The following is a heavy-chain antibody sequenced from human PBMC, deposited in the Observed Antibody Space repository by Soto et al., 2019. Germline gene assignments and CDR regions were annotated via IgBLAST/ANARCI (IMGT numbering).Heavy chain of an antibody. Sequence: QVELVESGGGLAKPGGSLRLSCAASGFTFSDYYMSWIRQAPGKGLEWISYISSSATTIHYADAVKGRFTISRDNAKNSLSLQMNSLRVEDTAVYFCAREGQGDFGDYLPGGYFDSWGQGTLVTVSS. V-gene: IGHV3-11*01. CDR1: GFTFSDYY. CDR2: ISSSATTI. CDR3: AREGQGDFGDYLPGGYFDS. J-gene: IGHJ4*02. D-gene: IGHD4-17*01.